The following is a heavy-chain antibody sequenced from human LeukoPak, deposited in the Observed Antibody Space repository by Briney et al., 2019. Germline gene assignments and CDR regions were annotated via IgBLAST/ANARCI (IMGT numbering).Heavy chain of an antibody. CDR2: IYYSGST. D-gene: IGHD5-12*01. Sequence: PSETLSLTCTVSGGSISSSSYYWGWIRQPPGKGLEWIGSIYYSGSTYYNPSLKSRVTISVDTSKNQFSLKLNSVTAADTAVYYCARWGGGYASGSPSWGQGTLVTVSS. J-gene: IGHJ5*02. CDR1: GGSISSSSYY. V-gene: IGHV4-39*07. CDR3: ARWGGGYASGSPS.